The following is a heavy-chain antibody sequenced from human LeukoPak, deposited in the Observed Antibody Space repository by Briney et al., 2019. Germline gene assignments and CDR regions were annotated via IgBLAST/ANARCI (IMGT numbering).Heavy chain of an antibody. Sequence: SETLSLTCTVSGGSISSYYWSWIRQPPGKGLEWIGYIYYSGSTNYNPSLKSRVTISVDTSKNQFSLKLGSVTAADTAVYYCARWTWGNFDYWGQGTLVTVSS. D-gene: IGHD3-16*01. CDR1: GGSISSYY. CDR2: IYYSGST. CDR3: ARWTWGNFDY. J-gene: IGHJ4*02. V-gene: IGHV4-59*01.